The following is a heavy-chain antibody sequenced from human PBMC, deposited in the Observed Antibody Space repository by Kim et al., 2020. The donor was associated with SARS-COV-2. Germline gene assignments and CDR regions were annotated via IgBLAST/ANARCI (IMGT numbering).Heavy chain of an antibody. D-gene: IGHD6-6*01. CDR2: ISYHGRDT. CDR1: GVTFDNYA. CDR3: AKGHITARQSWDY. V-gene: IGHV3-23*01. Sequence: GGSLRLSCAVSGVTFDNYAMSWVRQAPGKGLEWVSGISYHGRDTDYADSVKGRFTISRDNSKNTLYLQMNSLRAEDTAVYFCAKGHITARQSWDYWGQGTLVTVSS. J-gene: IGHJ4*02.